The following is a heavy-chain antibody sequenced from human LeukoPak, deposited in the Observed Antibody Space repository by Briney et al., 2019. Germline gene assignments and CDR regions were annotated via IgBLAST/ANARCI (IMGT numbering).Heavy chain of an antibody. CDR1: GFTFSSYA. J-gene: IGHJ6*03. D-gene: IGHD3-10*01. Sequence: GGSLRLSCAASGFTFSSYAMHWVRQAPGKGLEWVTIISYDGTNKYYADSVKGRFTISRDNSKNTLFLQMNSLRAEDTAVYYCARDATVRGPYGGHHFYSYMDVWGKGTTVTISS. CDR3: ARDATVRGPYGGHHFYSYMDV. CDR2: ISYDGTNK. V-gene: IGHV3-30*04.